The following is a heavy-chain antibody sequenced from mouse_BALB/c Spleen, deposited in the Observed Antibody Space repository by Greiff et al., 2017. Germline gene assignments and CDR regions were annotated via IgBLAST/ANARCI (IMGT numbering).Heavy chain of an antibody. J-gene: IGHJ2*01. CDR1: GFTFSSYA. Sequence: VQLKESGGGLVKPGGSLKLSCAASGFTFSSYAMSWVRQSPEKRLEWVAEISSGGSYTYYPDTVTGRFTISRDNAKNTLYLEMSSLRSEDTAMYYCARGLGDYWGQGTTLTVSS. CDR2: ISSGGSYT. V-gene: IGHV5-9-4*01. D-gene: IGHD4-1*01. CDR3: ARGLGDY.